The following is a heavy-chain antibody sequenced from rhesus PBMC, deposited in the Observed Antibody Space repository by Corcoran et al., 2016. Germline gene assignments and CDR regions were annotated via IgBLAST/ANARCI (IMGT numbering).Heavy chain of an antibody. CDR1: GYSISSGCG. V-gene: IGHV4-127*01. CDR2: IGTCSGTS. Sequence: QVQLQESGPGLVKPSETLSLTCAVSGYSISSGCGWSWIRPPPGKGLERSGGIGTCSGTSTYNPALKSLGTIAKDTSNKQFSRKLSSVTAADTAVYYCARVFCGGGVCYVRGQGPLISWGQGVVVTVSS. J-gene: IGHJ6*01. D-gene: IGHD2-8*01. CDR3: ARVFCGGGVCYVRGQGPLIS.